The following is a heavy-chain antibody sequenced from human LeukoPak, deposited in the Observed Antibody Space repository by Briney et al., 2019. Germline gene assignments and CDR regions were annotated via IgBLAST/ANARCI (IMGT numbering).Heavy chain of an antibody. CDR1: GGSIRSYY. Sequence: KPSETLSLTCTVSGGSIRSYYWSWIRQPPGKGLEWIGYVYYTGSTEYNPSLRSRVTISLEMSKHQFSLDLTSVTAADTAVYYCASNTGTVFDYWGQGALVTVSS. D-gene: IGHD7-27*01. CDR2: VYYTGST. CDR3: ASNTGTVFDY. V-gene: IGHV4-59*01. J-gene: IGHJ4*02.